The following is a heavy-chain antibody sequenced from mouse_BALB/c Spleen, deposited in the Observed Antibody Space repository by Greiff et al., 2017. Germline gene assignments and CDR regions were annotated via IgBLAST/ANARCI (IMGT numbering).Heavy chain of an antibody. V-gene: IGHV5-17*02. Sequence: EVMLVESGGGLVQPGGSRKLSCAASGFTFSSFGMHWVRQAPEKGLEWVAYISSGSSTTYYADTVKGRFTISRDNPKNTLFLQMTSLRSEDTAMYYCARSYLGAMDYWGQGTSVTVCS. CDR1: GFTFSSFG. CDR2: ISSGSSTT. CDR3: ARSYLGAMDY. D-gene: IGHD2-10*01. J-gene: IGHJ4*01.